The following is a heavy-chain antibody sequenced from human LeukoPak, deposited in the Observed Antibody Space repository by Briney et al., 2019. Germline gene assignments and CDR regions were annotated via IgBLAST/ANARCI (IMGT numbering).Heavy chain of an antibody. V-gene: IGHV1-2*02. Sequence: GASVKVSRKASGYTFTGYYMHWVRQAPGQGLEWMGWINPNSGGTNYAQKFQGRVTMTRDTSISTAYMELSRLRSDDTAVYYCARGYEGLRYFDWLLLGWFDPWGQGTLVTVSS. CDR1: GYTFTGYY. D-gene: IGHD3-9*01. J-gene: IGHJ5*02. CDR3: ARGYEGLRYFDWLLLGWFDP. CDR2: INPNSGGT.